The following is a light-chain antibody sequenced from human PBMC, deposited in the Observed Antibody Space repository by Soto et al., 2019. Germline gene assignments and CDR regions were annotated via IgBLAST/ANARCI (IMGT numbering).Light chain of an antibody. CDR2: WAS. J-gene: IGKJ2*01. CDR3: QQFSSPPFFP. V-gene: IGKV4-1*01. CDR1: QSVFKGSNNKDC. Sequence: DIVMTQSPDSLAVSLGERATINCKSSQSVFKGSNNKDCLAWYQQKPGQPPKLLLYWASTRESGVPDRFSGGGSGPDFTLTISSLQAEDVSIYYCQQFSSPPFFPFGQGTKVEIK.